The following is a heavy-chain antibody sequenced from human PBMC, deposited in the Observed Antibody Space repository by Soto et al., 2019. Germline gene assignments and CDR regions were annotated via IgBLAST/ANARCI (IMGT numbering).Heavy chain of an antibody. CDR1: GFSLSTSGVG. CDR2: IYWNDDK. CDR3: AYLTTLGTTAIDWFDP. V-gene: IGHV2-5*01. J-gene: IGHJ5*02. D-gene: IGHD4-4*01. Sequence: SGPTLVNPTQTLTLTCTFSGFSLSTSGVGVVLIRQPPGKALEWLALIYWNDDKRYSPSLKSRLTITKDTSKNQVVLTMTDMDPVDTGTYYCAYLTTLGTTAIDWFDPWGQGTLVTVSS.